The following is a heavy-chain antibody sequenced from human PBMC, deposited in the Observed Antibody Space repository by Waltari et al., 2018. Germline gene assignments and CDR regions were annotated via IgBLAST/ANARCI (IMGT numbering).Heavy chain of an antibody. CDR3: TGGAVTGTDF. CDR2: IRSKPNHDAT. CDR1: GFTFSGST. Sequence: EVQVVESGGGLVQPGGSLKLSCATSGFTFSGSTLHWVRQTSGKGGEWIGRIRSKPNHDATRYTASVEGRFTISRDDSENTAYLQMSSLMTEDTAVYYCTGGAVTGTDFWGQGTLVTVSS. J-gene: IGHJ4*02. V-gene: IGHV3-73*01. D-gene: IGHD6-13*01.